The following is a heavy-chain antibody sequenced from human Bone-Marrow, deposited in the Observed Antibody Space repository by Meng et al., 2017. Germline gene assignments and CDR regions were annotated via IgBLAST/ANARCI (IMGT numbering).Heavy chain of an antibody. CDR2: INHSGST. V-gene: IGHV4-34*01. CDR1: GGSFSGYY. J-gene: IGHJ4*02. CDR3: ARGARVAGTDY. D-gene: IGHD6-19*01. Sequence: QGQVKQWGDGLWKASETLSLTCAVYGGSFSGYYWSWIRQPPGKGLEWIGEINHSGSTNYNPSLKSRVTISVDTSKKQFSLKLSSVTAADTAVYYCARGARVAGTDYWGQGTLVTVSS.